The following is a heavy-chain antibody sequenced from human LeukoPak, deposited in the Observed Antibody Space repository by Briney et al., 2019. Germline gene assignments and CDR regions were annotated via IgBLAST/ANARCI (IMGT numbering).Heavy chain of an antibody. CDR1: GGSISSYY. CDR2: IYYSGST. V-gene: IGHV4-59*01. Sequence: PSETLSLTCTVSGGSISSYYWSWIRQPPGKGLEWIGYIYYSGSTNYNPSLKSRVTISVDTSKNQFSLKLSSVTAADTAVYYCARDPAVYGSGSYDIWGQGTMVTVSS. J-gene: IGHJ3*02. CDR3: ARDPAVYGSGSYDI. D-gene: IGHD3-10*01.